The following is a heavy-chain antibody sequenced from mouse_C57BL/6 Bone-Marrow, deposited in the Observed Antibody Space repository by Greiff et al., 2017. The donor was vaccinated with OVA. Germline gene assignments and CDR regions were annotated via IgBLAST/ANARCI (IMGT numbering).Heavy chain of an antibody. V-gene: IGHV14-1*01. CDR3: TTGAMVTTVAMDY. CDR2: IDPEDGDT. D-gene: IGHD2-2*01. Sequence: DVKLQESGAELVRPGASVKLSCTASGFNIKDYYMHWVKQRPEQGLEWIGRIDPEDGDTEYAPKFQGKATMTADTSSNTAYLQLSSLTSEDTAVYYCTTGAMVTTVAMDYWGQGTSVTVSS. J-gene: IGHJ4*01. CDR1: GFNIKDYY.